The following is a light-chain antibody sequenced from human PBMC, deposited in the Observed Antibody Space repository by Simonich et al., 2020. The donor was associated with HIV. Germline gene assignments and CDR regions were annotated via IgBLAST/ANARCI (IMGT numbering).Light chain of an antibody. J-gene: IGLJ3*02. CDR3: SSYTSSSTWV. V-gene: IGLV2-14*03. CDR2: NVI. CDR1: SSDFGTYNY. Sequence: QSALTQPASVSGSPGQSITISCIGTSSDFGTYNYVSWYQHHPGKAPKLIIFNVIERPSGASIRFSGSKSGNTASLTISGLQAEDEADFYCSSYTSSSTWVFGGGTKVTVL.